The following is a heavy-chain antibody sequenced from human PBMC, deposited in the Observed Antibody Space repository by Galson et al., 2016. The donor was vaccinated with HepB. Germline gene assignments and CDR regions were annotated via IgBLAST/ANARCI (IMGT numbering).Heavy chain of an antibody. CDR2: IWHDGSQK. V-gene: IGHV3-33*01. Sequence: SLRLSCAASGFTFSDYGMHWVRQPPGKGLEWVASIWHDGSQKFYADSVKGRFTISRDNSESTVYLQMNSLRVEDTAVYYCARDRLGGRPTYYYYYDMDVWGQGTTVTVSS. CDR1: GFTFSDYG. J-gene: IGHJ6*02. CDR3: ARDRLGGRPTYYYYYDMDV. D-gene: IGHD5-12*01.